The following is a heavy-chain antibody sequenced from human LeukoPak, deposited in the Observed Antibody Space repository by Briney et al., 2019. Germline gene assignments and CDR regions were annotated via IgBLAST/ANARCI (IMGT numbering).Heavy chain of an antibody. CDR1: GFTFSSYS. D-gene: IGHD2-2*01. CDR2: ISSSSSYI. Sequence: GGSLRVSCAASGFTFSSYSMNWVRQAPGKGLECVSSISSSSSYIYYADSVKGRFTISRDNAKNSLYLQMNSLRAEDTAVYYCARDGSGYCSSTSCYGVGTFDIWGQGTMVTVSS. J-gene: IGHJ3*02. V-gene: IGHV3-21*01. CDR3: ARDGSGYCSSTSCYGVGTFDI.